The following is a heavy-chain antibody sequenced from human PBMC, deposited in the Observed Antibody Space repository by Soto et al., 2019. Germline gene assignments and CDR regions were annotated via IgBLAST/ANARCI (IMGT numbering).Heavy chain of an antibody. J-gene: IGHJ4*02. CDR2: IYYRGGT. CDR3: ARPTYLSYSSCWYEFDY. V-gene: IGHV4-59*01. Sequence: PAQTLSLTCTLSGGSISSYYWSWIRQPPEKGLEWIGHIYYRGGTNYNPSLNSRVTILVDTSKNHFSLKLSSVTAADTAVYYCARPTYLSYSSCWYEFDYWGQGTLVGASS. D-gene: IGHD6-13*01. CDR1: GGSISSYY.